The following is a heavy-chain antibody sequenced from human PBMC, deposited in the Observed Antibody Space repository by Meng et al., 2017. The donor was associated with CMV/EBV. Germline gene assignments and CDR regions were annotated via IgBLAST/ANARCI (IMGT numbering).Heavy chain of an antibody. V-gene: IGHV4-34*01. J-gene: IGHJ5*02. CDR3: ARGRQWLVRGWFDP. CDR2: INHSGST. CDR1: GVSFSGYY. D-gene: IGHD6-19*01. Sequence: QVQLPRWGAGRLKPAQTLSFTFAVYGVSFSGYYWSWIRQPPGEGLEWIGEINHSGSTNYNPSLKSRVTISVDTSKNQFSLKLSSVTAADTAVYYCARGRQWLVRGWFDPWGQGTLVTVSS.